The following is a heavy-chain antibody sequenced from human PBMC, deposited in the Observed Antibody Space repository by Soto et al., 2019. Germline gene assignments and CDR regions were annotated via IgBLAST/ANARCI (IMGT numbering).Heavy chain of an antibody. CDR2: ISGSGGST. J-gene: IGHJ4*02. V-gene: IGHV3-23*01. Sequence: GGSLRLSCAASGSTFSSYAMSWVRQAPGKGLEWVSAISGSGGSTYYADSVKGRFTISRDNSKNTLYLQMNSLRAEDTAVYYCAKGNAGELWPHDLAYWGQGTLVTVSS. CDR1: GSTFSSYA. CDR3: AKGNAGELWPHDLAY. D-gene: IGHD1-26*01.